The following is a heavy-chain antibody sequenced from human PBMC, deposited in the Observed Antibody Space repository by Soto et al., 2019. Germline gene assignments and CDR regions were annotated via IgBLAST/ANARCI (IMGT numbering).Heavy chain of an antibody. CDR2: IFYSGST. Sequence: QVQLQESGPGLVKPSQTLSLTCTVSGGSISSGDYYWTWIRQPPGKGLEWIGDIFYSGSTSYKQSLKARVTISLDTSKNQFSLKLSSLTAADTAVYYCTRDRYYGSGTYYNFYYGMDVWGQGTTVTVSS. J-gene: IGHJ6*02. CDR1: GGSISSGDYY. D-gene: IGHD3-10*01. V-gene: IGHV4-30-4*01. CDR3: TRDRYYGSGTYYNFYYGMDV.